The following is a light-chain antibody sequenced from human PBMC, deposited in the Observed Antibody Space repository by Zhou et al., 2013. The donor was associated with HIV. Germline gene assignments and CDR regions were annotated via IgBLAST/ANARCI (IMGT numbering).Light chain of an antibody. J-gene: IGKJ2*01. CDR2: GAS. Sequence: EIVLTQSPATLSLSPGERATLSCRASQSVSSYLAWYQQKPGQAPRLLIYGASTRATGIPARFSGSGSGTEFTLTISSMQSEDFAVYYCQQYNEWPPYTFGQGTKLEIK. CDR3: QQYNEWPPYT. V-gene: IGKV3-15*01. CDR1: QSVSSY.